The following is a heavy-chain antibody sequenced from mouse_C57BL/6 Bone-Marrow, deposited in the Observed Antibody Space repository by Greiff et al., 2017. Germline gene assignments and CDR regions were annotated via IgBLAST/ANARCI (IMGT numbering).Heavy chain of an antibody. CDR3: ARGGGYYAMDY. CDR2: IYPGGGYT. V-gene: IGHV1-63*01. J-gene: IGHJ4*01. Sequence: QVQLQQSGAELVRPGTSVKMSCKASGYTFTNYWIGWAKQRPGHGLEWIGDIYPGGGYTNYNEKFKGKATLTADKSSSTAYMQFSSLTSEDSAIYYCARGGGYYAMDYCGQGTSVTVSS. CDR1: GYTFTNYW.